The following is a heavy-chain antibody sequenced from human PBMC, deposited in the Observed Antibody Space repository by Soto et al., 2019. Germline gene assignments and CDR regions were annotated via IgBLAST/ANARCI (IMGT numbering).Heavy chain of an antibody. CDR2: ISYSGST. V-gene: IGHV4-31*03. CDR3: SRLYCSVNSCSFGCAFDV. D-gene: IGHD2-2*01. Sequence: QVQLQESGPGLVKPSQTLSLTCTVSGGTISSGGFFCTWMRHRPGVGLAWIGYISYSGSTSYTPTLNRRVTISLDTSNNKFSLKMRSVTAADTAVDYCSRLYCSVNSCSFGCAFDVWGQGTMVTVSS. J-gene: IGHJ3*01. CDR1: GGTISSGGFF.